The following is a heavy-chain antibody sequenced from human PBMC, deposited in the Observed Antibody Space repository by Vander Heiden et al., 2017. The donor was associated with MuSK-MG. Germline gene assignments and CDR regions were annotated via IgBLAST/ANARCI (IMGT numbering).Heavy chain of an antibody. Sequence: QVQLVQSGAEVKKPGSSVKASCKASGGTFSSYAISWGRQAPGQGLEWMGRSITILGIANYAQKFQGRVTITADKSTSTAYRELSSLRSEETAVYYCARAHCSSTSCYAYNWFDPWGHGTLVTVSS. D-gene: IGHD2-2*01. CDR2: SITILGIA. CDR1: GGTFSSYA. J-gene: IGHJ5*02. CDR3: ARAHCSSTSCYAYNWFDP. V-gene: IGHV1-69*04.